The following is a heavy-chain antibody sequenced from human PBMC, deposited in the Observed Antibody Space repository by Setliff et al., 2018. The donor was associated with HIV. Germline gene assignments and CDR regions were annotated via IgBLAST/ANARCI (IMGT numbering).Heavy chain of an antibody. Sequence: SETLSLTCAIYGGSFSNYYWTWIRQPPGKGLEWIGEINHSGSTNYNPSLKSRVTISVDTSKNQFSLKLSSVTAADTAVYYCARGLSRLGFDYWGQGTLVTVSS. V-gene: IGHV4-34*01. CDR2: INHSGST. D-gene: IGHD4-17*01. J-gene: IGHJ4*02. CDR1: GGSFSNYY. CDR3: ARGLSRLGFDY.